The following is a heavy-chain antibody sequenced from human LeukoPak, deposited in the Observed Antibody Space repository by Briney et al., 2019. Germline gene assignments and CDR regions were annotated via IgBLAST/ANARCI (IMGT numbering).Heavy chain of an antibody. D-gene: IGHD6-19*01. Sequence: SVTVSCKASGGTFSSYAISWVRQAPGQGLEWMGRIIPIFGISNYAQKFQGRVTITADKSTSTAYMELSSLRSEDTAVSYCARDPSIAVALNWFDPWGQGSLVTVSS. J-gene: IGHJ5*02. V-gene: IGHV1-69*04. CDR2: IIPIFGIS. CDR3: ARDPSIAVALNWFDP. CDR1: GGTFSSYA.